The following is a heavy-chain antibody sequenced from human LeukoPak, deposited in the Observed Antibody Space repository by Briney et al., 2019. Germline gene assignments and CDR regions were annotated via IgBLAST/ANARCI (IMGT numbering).Heavy chain of an antibody. D-gene: IGHD3-9*01. J-gene: IGHJ4*02. V-gene: IGHV1-18*01. CDR1: GYTFSTYG. CDR3: ARTNYDILTGYYHPTSFDY. CDR2: ISTYNGNT. Sequence: GASVKVSCKASGYTFSTYGISWVRQAPGQGLEWMGWISTYNGNTNYAQKFQDRVTMTTDTSTSTAYMELRSLRSEDTAVYYCARTNYDILTGYYHPTSFDYWGQGTLVTVSS.